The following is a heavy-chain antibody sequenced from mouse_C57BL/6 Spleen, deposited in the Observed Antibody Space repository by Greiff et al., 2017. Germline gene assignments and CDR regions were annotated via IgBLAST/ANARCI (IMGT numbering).Heavy chain of an antibody. J-gene: IGHJ2*01. CDR2: IWGDGGT. Sequence: VQLKESGPGLVAPSQSLSITCTVSGFSLTSYGVSWVRQPPGKGLAWLGVIWGDGGTNSHSALISRLTISKDNSDSQVYLKLNSLQTDDTATYYCAKIDDYYVRFDYWGQGTTLTVSS. CDR3: AKIDDYYVRFDY. V-gene: IGHV2-3*01. CDR1: GFSLTSYG. D-gene: IGHD2-3*01.